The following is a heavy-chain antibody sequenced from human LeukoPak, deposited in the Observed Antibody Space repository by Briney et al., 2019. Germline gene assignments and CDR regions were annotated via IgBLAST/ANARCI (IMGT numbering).Heavy chain of an antibody. J-gene: IGHJ3*01. CDR1: GFTFSRFW. CDR3: ARIAILTSGPLDAFDL. V-gene: IGHV3-7*01. CDR2: IKQDGSEK. D-gene: IGHD2-15*01. Sequence: GGSLRLSCAASGFTFSRFWMSWIRQAPGKGLEWVANIKQDGSEKYSVDSVEGRFTISRDNAKSSLYLQMNSLRVEDTAVYYCARIAILTSGPLDAFDLWGQGTMVTVSS.